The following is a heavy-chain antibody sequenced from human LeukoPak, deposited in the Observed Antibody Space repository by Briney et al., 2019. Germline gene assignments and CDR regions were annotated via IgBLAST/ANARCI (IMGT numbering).Heavy chain of an antibody. CDR2: ISPYNGNT. J-gene: IGHJ4*02. Sequence: ASVTVSFTASGYTFTIYGLSWVRQAPGQGLEWMGWISPYNGNTNYVQKLQGRDTMTTDTSTTTAYLELRSLRSDDTAVYYCARDRGLRWCPDYWGQGTLVTVSS. CDR1: GYTFTIYG. V-gene: IGHV1-18*01. CDR3: ARDRGLRWCPDY. D-gene: IGHD4-23*01.